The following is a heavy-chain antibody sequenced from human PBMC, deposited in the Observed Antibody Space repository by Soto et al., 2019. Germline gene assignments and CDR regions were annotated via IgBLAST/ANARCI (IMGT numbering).Heavy chain of an antibody. D-gene: IGHD1-20*01. Sequence: QVQLQESGPGLVKPSQTLSLTCTVSGGSISSGDYYWSWIRQPPGKGLEWIGYIYYSGSTYYNPSLNYRVTMSVDRSKNQCSQKLNYVNAADTAVYYCARAVCYNWNYYYYGMDVWGQGTTVTVS. CDR3: ARAVCYNWNYYYYGMDV. CDR1: GGSISSGDYY. J-gene: IGHJ6*02. V-gene: IGHV4-30-4*01. CDR2: IYYSGST.